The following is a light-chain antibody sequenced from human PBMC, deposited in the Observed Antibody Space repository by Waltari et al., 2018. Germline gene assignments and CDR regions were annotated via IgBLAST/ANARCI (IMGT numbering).Light chain of an antibody. CDR3: AAWDDSPDGPV. CDR1: SSNIGRNS. J-gene: IGLJ3*02. V-gene: IGLV1-44*01. CDR2: TTN. Sequence: QSVMTQPPSASGTPGQRVTISCSGSSSNIGRNSVNWYQQLPGTAPKPLIYTTNQRPSGVPDRFSGSKSGTSASLAISGLQSEDEADYYCAAWDDSPDGPVFGGGTKLTVL.